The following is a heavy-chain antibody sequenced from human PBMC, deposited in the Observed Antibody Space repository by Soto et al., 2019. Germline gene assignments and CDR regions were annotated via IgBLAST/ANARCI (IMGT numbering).Heavy chain of an antibody. J-gene: IGHJ6*02. CDR3: ARDPHYYDRSGYYEPYYYYGMDV. CDR2: ISSSSSTI. Sequence: GSLRLSCAASGFPFSSYSMNCVRQAPGKGLEWVSYISSSSSTIYYADSVKGRFTISRDNAKNSLYLQMNSLRDEDTAVYYCARDPHYYDRSGYYEPYYYYGMDVWGQGTTVTVSS. D-gene: IGHD3-22*01. CDR1: GFPFSSYS. V-gene: IGHV3-48*02.